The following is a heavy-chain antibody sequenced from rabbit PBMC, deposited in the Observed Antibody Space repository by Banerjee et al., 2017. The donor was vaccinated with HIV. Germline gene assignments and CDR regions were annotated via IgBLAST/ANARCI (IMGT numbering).Heavy chain of an antibody. CDR2: IYTSSGNT. D-gene: IGHD4-1*01. J-gene: IGHJ4*01. Sequence: QEQLVEYGGDLVQPEGSLTLTCEASGFDFSSNAMYWVRQAPGKGLESIACIYTSSGNTVYASWAKGRFTISKASSTTVTLQMTSLTAADTATYLCARDLAGVIGWNFGLWGQGTLVTVS. CDR1: GFDFSSNA. V-gene: IGHV1S45*01. CDR3: ARDLAGVIGWNFGL.